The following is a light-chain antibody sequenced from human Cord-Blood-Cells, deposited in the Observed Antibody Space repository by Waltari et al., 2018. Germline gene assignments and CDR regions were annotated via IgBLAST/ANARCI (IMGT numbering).Light chain of an antibody. CDR2: GNS. J-gene: IGLJ2*01. Sequence: QSVLTQPPSVSGAPGPRVTISCTGSSFNIGAGYDVPWYQQRPGTAPKLLRYGNSNRPSGVPDRFSGSKSGTSASLAITGLQAEDEADYYCQSYDSSLSGSVFGGGTKLTVL. CDR1: SFNIGAGYD. V-gene: IGLV1-40*01. CDR3: QSYDSSLSGSV.